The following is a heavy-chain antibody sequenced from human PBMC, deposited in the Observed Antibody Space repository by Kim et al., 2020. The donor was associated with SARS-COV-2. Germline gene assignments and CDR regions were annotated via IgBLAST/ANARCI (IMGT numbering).Heavy chain of an antibody. V-gene: IGHV3-30*04. CDR2: ISYDGSNK. CDR1: GFTFSSYA. J-gene: IGHJ6*02. Sequence: GGSLRLSFAASGFTFSSYAMHWVRQAPGKGLEWVAVISYDGSNKYYADSVKGRFTISRDNSKNTLYLQMNSLRAEDTAVYYCARAVAGTYYYGMDVWGQGTTVTVSS. D-gene: IGHD6-19*01. CDR3: ARAVAGTYYYGMDV.